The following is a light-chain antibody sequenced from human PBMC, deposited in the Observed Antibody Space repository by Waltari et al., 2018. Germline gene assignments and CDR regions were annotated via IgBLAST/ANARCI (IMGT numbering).Light chain of an antibody. V-gene: IGLV1-47*01. Sequence: QSVLTQPPSASGTPGQRVTIACSGSSPNIRSNYVYWYQQLPGKAPKLLIYMNNQRPSGVPDRFSVSKSGTSASLAISGLRSEDEADYYCAAWDDSLSGPVFGGGTKLTVL. J-gene: IGLJ3*02. CDR1: SPNIRSNY. CDR3: AAWDDSLSGPV. CDR2: MNN.